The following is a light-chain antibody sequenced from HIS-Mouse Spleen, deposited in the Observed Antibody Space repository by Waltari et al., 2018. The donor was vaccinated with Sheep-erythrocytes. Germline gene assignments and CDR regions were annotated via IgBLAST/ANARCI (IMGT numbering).Light chain of an antibody. CDR3: SSYAGSINWV. CDR2: EVS. CDR1: SSDVGGYNS. J-gene: IGLJ3*02. Sequence: QSALTQPPSASGSPGQSVTISCTGTSSDVGGYNSVSWYHQHPGKAPKLLIYEVSKRPSGVPDRFSGSKSGNTASLTVSGLQAEDEADYYCSSYAGSINWVFGGGTKLTVL. V-gene: IGLV2-8*01.